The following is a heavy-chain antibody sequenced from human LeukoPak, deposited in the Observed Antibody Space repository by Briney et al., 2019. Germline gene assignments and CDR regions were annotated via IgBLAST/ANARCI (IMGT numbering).Heavy chain of an antibody. V-gene: IGHV3-23*01. CDR2: ISEGVGNT. J-gene: IGHJ4*02. D-gene: IGHD4-17*01. CDR3: AKREKGTTGRFFDY. Sequence: GGSLRLSCAASGFTFTNYAMTWVRQAPGKGLEWVSGISEGVGNTYYADSVKGRFTISRDHSKNTLYPQMNSLRAEDTALYYCAKREKGTTGRFFDYWDQGTLVTVSS. CDR1: GFTFTNYA.